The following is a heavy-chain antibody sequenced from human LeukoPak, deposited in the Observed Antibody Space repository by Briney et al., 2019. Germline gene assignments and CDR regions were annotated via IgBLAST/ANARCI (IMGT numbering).Heavy chain of an antibody. J-gene: IGHJ5*02. Sequence: KPSETLSLTCQVSGDSIRTNSYYWAWIRQHPGAGLEWIGSVFYSGSTYYNPSLKSRVTISVDTSKNQFSLKLSSVTAADTAVYYCARHWFGEFSVGENWFDPWGQGTLVTVSS. CDR3: ARHWFGEFSVGENWFDP. D-gene: IGHD3-10*01. CDR1: GDSIRTNSYY. CDR2: VFYSGST. V-gene: IGHV4-39*01.